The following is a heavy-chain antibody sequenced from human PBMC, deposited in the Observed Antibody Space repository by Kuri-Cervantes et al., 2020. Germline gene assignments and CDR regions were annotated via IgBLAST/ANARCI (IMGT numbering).Heavy chain of an antibody. CDR2: IDWDDDK. J-gene: IGHJ6*03. D-gene: IGHD6-13*01. CDR1: GFSLSTSGVG. V-gene: IGHV2-70D*14. CDR3: ARMEGSSSWPYYYYYYYMDV. Sequence: SGPTLVKPTQTLTLTCTFSGFSLSTSGVGVGWIRQPPGKALEWLARIDWDDDKFYSTSLKTRLTISKDTSKNQVVFTMTNMDPVDTATYYCARMEGSSSWPYYYYYYYMDVWGKGTTVTVSS.